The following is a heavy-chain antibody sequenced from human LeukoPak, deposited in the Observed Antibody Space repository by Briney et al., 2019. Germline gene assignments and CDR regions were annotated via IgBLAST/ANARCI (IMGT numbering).Heavy chain of an antibody. V-gene: IGHV4-59*01. CDR1: GGSISSYY. CDR2: IYYSGST. CDR3: AKGAGPPWFDP. Sequence: SETLSLTCTVSGGSISSYYWNWIRQPPGKGLEWIGYIYYSGSTNYNPSLKSRVTISVDTSKNQFSLKLSSVTAADTAVYYCAKGAGPPWFDPWGQGTLVTVSS. D-gene: IGHD6-19*01. J-gene: IGHJ5*02.